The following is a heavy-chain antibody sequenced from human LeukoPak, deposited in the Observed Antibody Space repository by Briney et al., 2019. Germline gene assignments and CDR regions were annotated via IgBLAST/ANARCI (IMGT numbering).Heavy chain of an antibody. CDR3: AKGEQNYYYYYYGMDV. D-gene: IGHD1-26*01. Sequence: GGSLRPSWAPSGFTFSSYAMSWVRKAPGKGRDWVSAISGSGGSTYYADSVKGRFTISRDNSKNTLYLQMNSLRAEDTAVYYCAKGEQNYYYYYYGMDVWGQGTTVTVSS. CDR2: ISGSGGST. V-gene: IGHV3-23*01. J-gene: IGHJ6*02. CDR1: GFTFSSYA.